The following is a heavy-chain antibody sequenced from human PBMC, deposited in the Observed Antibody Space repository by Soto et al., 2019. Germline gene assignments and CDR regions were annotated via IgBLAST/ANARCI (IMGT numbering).Heavy chain of an antibody. CDR2: ISSTTNYI. J-gene: IGHJ4*02. CDR3: ARESEDLTSNFDY. CDR1: GFTFTRYS. Sequence: PGGSLRLSCAASGFTFTRYSMNWVRQAPGKGLEWVSSISSTTNYISYGDSMKGRFTISRDNAKNSLHLEMNSLRAEDTAVYYCARESEDLTSNFDYWGQGTLVTVSS. V-gene: IGHV3-21*06.